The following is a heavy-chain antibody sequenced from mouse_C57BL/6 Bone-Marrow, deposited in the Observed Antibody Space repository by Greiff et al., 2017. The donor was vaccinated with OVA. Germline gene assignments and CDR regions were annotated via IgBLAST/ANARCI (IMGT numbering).Heavy chain of an antibody. D-gene: IGHD1-1*01. V-gene: IGHV5-9-1*02. J-gene: IGHJ3*01. CDR2: ISSGGDYI. CDR1: GFTFSSYA. Sequence: EVKLMESGEGLVKPGGSLKLSCAASGFTFSSYAMSWVRQTPEKRLEWVAYISSGGDYIYYADTVKGRFTISRDNARNTLYLQMSSLKSEDTAMYYCTRDSTTVVATRAWFAYWGQGTLVTVSA. CDR3: TRDSTTVVATRAWFAY.